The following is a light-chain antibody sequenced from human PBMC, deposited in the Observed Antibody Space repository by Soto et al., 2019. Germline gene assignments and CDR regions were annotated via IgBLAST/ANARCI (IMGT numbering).Light chain of an antibody. CDR3: SSYTISSTGV. Sequence: QSALTQPASVSGSPGQSITISCTGTTSVVGGYNYVSWYQQHPGKAPKLMIYEVNYRPSGVSNRFSGSKSGNTASLTISGLQAEDEADYYCSSYTISSTGVFGTGTKVTVL. V-gene: IGLV2-14*01. CDR1: TSVVGGYNY. CDR2: EVN. J-gene: IGLJ1*01.